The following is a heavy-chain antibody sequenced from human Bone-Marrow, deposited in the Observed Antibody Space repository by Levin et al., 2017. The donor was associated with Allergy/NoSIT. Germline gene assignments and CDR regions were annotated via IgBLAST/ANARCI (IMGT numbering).Heavy chain of an antibody. CDR1: GYTFTDYY. D-gene: IGHD3-16*01. CDR2: INPGAGNT. V-gene: IGHV1-46*01. CDR3: VREWRGGHYDS. Sequence: GESLKISCKTSGYTFTDYYLHWVRQAPGQGLEWVGIINPGAGNTNYAQKFRGRFTVTRDTSTSTVYMDLDSLKSDDTALYYCVREWRGGHYDSWGQGTLVTVSS. J-gene: IGHJ4*02.